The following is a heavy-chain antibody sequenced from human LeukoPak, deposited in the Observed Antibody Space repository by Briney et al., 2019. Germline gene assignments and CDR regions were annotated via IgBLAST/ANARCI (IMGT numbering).Heavy chain of an antibody. D-gene: IGHD6-13*01. Sequence: GASVKVSCKASGYTFTSYYMHWVRQAPGQGLEWMGIINPSGGSTSYAQKFQGRVTMTRDTSTSTVYMELSSPRSEDTAVYYCARHRVAAAGTRWFDPWGQGTLVTVSS. CDR3: ARHRVAAAGTRWFDP. CDR1: GYTFTSYY. V-gene: IGHV1-46*01. CDR2: INPSGGST. J-gene: IGHJ5*02.